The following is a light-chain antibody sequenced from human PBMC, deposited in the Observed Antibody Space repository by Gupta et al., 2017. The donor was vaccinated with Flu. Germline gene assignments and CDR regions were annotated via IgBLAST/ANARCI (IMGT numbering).Light chain of an antibody. CDR2: SNT. J-gene: IGLJ1*01. CDR1: SSNIGSSS. Sequence: SCVGSSSNIGSSSASWYQQLPGTAPKLLIYSNTQRLSGVPDRFSGSKSGTYAPSALSGLQSEDEGDDDCEAWDDSLNASFGTGTKVTVL. V-gene: IGLV1-44*01. CDR3: EAWDDSLNAS.